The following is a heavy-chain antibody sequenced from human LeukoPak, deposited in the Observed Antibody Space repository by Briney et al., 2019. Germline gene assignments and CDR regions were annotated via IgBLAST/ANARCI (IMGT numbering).Heavy chain of an antibody. CDR3: ASKSYYYDSSGYYRDY. V-gene: IGHV4-31*03. Sequence: SETLSLTCTVSGGSISSGCYSWTWLRQHPGQGLEWIGYIHYSGSTNYNPSLKSRVTISIDTSKNQFSLKLSSVTAADTAVYYCASKSYYYDSSGYYRDYWGQGNLVTVSS. CDR1: GGSISSGCYS. CDR2: IHYSGST. D-gene: IGHD3-22*01. J-gene: IGHJ4*02.